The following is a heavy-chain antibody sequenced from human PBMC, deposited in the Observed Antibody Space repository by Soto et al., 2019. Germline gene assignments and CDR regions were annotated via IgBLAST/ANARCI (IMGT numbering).Heavy chain of an antibody. CDR3: AKDYALSSRSYYYYGMDA. CDR2: ISGSGVST. J-gene: IGHJ6*02. CDR1: GFTFSNYA. D-gene: IGHD2-2*01. Sequence: PVGSLRLSCAASGFTFSNYAMSWVRQAPGKGLEWVSLISGSGVSTYYADSVKGRFTISRDNAKNTLFLQMNSLRADDTAVYYCAKDYALSSRSYYYYGMDAWGQGTTVTVSS. V-gene: IGHV3-23*01.